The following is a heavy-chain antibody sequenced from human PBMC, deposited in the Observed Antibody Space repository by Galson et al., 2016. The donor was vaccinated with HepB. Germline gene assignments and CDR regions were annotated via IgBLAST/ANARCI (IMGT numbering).Heavy chain of an antibody. V-gene: IGHV3-9*01. J-gene: IGHJ6*02. D-gene: IGHD6-19*01. CDR3: VKDRGIAVAGDYAMDV. CDR1: GFTFDDYA. CDR2: ISWNSGRI. Sequence: SLRLSCAVSGFTFDDYAMHWVRQAPGKGLEWVSGISWNSGRIVYADSVKGRFTISRDNAKNSLYLQMNSLGGEDTAFYYCVKDRGIAVAGDYAMDVWGQGTTVTVAS.